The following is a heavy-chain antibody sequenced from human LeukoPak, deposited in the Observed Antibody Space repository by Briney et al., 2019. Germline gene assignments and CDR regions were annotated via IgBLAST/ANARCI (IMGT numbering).Heavy chain of an antibody. Sequence: GGSLRLSCAASGFTFSSYAMNWVRQAPGKGLQWVSTISGSGDITYYADSVKGRFTISTDNSKKTLYMQLNRLRGEDTAVYYCAISGAILSGYYPYWGQGTLVTVS. CDR3: AISGAILSGYYPY. CDR1: GFTFSSYA. J-gene: IGHJ4*02. D-gene: IGHD3-9*01. V-gene: IGHV3-23*01. CDR2: ISGSGDIT.